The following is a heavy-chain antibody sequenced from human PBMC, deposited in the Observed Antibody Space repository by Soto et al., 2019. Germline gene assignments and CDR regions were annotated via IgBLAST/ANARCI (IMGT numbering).Heavy chain of an antibody. D-gene: IGHD3-3*01. V-gene: IGHV4-59*08. Sequence: PSETLSLTCTVSGGSISSYYWSWIRQPPGKGLEWIGYIYYSGSTNYNPSLKSRVTISVDTSKNQFSLKLSSVTAADTAVYYCARHPPGYYDFWSGYGWFDPWGQGTLVTVSS. CDR3: ARHPPGYYDFWSGYGWFDP. J-gene: IGHJ5*02. CDR2: IYYSGST. CDR1: GGSISSYY.